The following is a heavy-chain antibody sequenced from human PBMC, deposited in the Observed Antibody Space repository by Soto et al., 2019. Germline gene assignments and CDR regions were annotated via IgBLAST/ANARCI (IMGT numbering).Heavy chain of an antibody. V-gene: IGHV1-8*01. CDR2: MNPNTGYT. J-gene: IGHJ6*02. CDR3: TKGILLYYYVYGMDV. Sequence: ASVKVSCKASGYTVTGYDIHWVRQATGQGLEWMGWMNPNTGYTANAQKFQGRVTMTRNISISTVYMQMNSLRAEDTAFYYCTKGILLYYYVYGMDVWGQGTTVTVSS. D-gene: IGHD3-10*02. CDR1: GYTVTGYD.